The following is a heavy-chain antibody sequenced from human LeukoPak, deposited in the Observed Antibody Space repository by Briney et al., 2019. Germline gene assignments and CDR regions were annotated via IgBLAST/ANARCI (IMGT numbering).Heavy chain of an antibody. CDR3: AGPQAGAAFEI. V-gene: IGHV4-34*01. D-gene: IGHD6-13*01. J-gene: IGHJ3*02. CDR1: GGSFSAYS. Sequence: PETLSLTPAVHGGSFSAYSWTWIRQPPGKRLEWIGEINHSGGTNHNPSLKSRVTISRDSSKNQIFLKLRSVTAADTAVYYCAGPQAGAAFEIWSQGTMVTVSS. CDR2: INHSGGT.